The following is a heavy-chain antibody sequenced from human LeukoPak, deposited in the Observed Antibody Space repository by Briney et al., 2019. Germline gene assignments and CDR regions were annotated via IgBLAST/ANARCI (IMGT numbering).Heavy chain of an antibody. CDR2: ISGSGGST. CDR3: ASSYSSSWYAWFDP. D-gene: IGHD6-13*01. Sequence: GGSLRLSCAASGFTFRSYAMSWVRQAPGKGLEWDSAISGSGGSTYYADSVKGRFTISRDNSKNTLYLQMNSLRAEDTAVYYCASSYSSSWYAWFDPWGQGTLVTVSS. CDR1: GFTFRSYA. V-gene: IGHV3-23*01. J-gene: IGHJ5*02.